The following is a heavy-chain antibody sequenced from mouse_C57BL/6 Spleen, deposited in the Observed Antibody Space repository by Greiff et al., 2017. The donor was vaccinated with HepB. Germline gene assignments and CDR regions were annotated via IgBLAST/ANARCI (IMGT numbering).Heavy chain of an antibody. D-gene: IGHD2-4*01. V-gene: IGHV1-64*01. CDR1: GYTFTSYW. CDR2: IHPNSGST. CDR3: ARSQAPYDYGLGGFAY. Sequence: VQLQQPGAELVKPGASVKLSCKASGYTFTSYWVHWVKQRPGQGLEWIGMIHPNSGSTNYNEKFKSKATLTVDKSSSTAYMQLSSLTSEDSAVYYCARSQAPYDYGLGGFAYWGQGTLVTVSA. J-gene: IGHJ3*01.